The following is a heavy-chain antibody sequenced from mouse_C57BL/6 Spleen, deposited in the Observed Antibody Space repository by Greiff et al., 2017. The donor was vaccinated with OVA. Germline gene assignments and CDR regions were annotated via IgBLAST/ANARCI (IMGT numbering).Heavy chain of an antibody. V-gene: IGHV1-22*01. CDR3: SRGEDYCDY. Sequence: DVQLQESGPELVKPGASVKMSCKASGYTFTDYNMHWVKQSHGKSLEWIGYINPNNGGTSYNQKFKGKATLTVNKSSSTAYMELRSLTSEDSAVYYCSRGEDYCDYWGQGTTRTVSA. CDR2: INPNNGGT. J-gene: IGHJ2*01. CDR1: GYTFTDYN.